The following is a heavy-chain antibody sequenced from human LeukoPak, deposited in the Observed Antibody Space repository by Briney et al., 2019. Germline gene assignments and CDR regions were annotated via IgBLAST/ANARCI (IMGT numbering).Heavy chain of an antibody. Sequence: GRSLRLSCAASGFTFSSYGMHWVRQAPGKGLEWVAVIWYDGSNKYYADSVKGRFTISRDNSKNTLYLQMNSLRAEDTAVYYCAREGSYYYYGMDVWGQGTTVTVSS. CDR3: AREGSYYYYGMDV. J-gene: IGHJ6*02. CDR1: GFTFSSYG. V-gene: IGHV3-33*01. D-gene: IGHD1-26*01. CDR2: IWYDGSNK.